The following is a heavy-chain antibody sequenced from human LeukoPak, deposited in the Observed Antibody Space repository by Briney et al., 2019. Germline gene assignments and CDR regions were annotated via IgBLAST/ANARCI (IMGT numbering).Heavy chain of an antibody. CDR2: IYSGGST. V-gene: IGHV3-53*01. D-gene: IGHD3-10*01. CDR1: GFTVSSNY. Sequence: PGGSLRLSCAASGFTVSSNYMSWVRQAPGKGLEWVSVIYSGGSTYYADSVKGRFTISRDNSKNTLCLQMNSLRAEDTAVYYCARDRGSYGMDVWGQGTTVTVSS. J-gene: IGHJ6*02. CDR3: ARDRGSYGMDV.